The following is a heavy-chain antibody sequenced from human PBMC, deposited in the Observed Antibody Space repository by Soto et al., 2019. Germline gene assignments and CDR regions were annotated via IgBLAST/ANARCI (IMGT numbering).Heavy chain of an antibody. D-gene: IGHD2-2*01. V-gene: IGHV4-34*01. J-gene: IGHJ4*02. Sequence: SETLSLTCAVYGGSFSGYYWSWIRQPPGKGLEWIGEINHSGSTNYNPSLKSRVTISVDTSKNQFSLKLSSVAAADTAVYYCARGPKPAASYYFDYWGQGTLVTVSS. CDR1: GGSFSGYY. CDR3: ARGPKPAASYYFDY. CDR2: INHSGST.